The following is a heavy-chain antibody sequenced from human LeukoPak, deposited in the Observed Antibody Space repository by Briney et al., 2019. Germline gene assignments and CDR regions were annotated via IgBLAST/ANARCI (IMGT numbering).Heavy chain of an antibody. D-gene: IGHD5-12*01. CDR3: ARELVATIPPYYYGLDV. V-gene: IGHV1-2*02. CDR1: GYSFIGYY. J-gene: IGHJ6*02. CDR2: INPNSGGT. Sequence: ASVKVSCKASGYSFIGYYIRWVRQAPGKGPEWMGWINPNSGGTNYARKFQGRITITRDTSISTAYLELSRLISDDTAVYYCARELVATIPPYYYGLDVWGQGTTVTVSS.